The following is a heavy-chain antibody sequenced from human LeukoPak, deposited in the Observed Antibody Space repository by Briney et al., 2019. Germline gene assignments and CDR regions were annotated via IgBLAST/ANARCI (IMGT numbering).Heavy chain of an antibody. CDR1: GGSISSYY. CDR3: ARGKSRAIFGVVIGWFDP. J-gene: IGHJ5*02. Sequence: SETMSLTCTVSGGSISSYYWSWIRQPPGKGLEWIGYIYYSGSTYYNPSLKSRVTISVDTSKNQFSLKLSSVTAADTAVYYCARGKSRAIFGVVIGWFDPWGQGTLVTVSS. V-gene: IGHV4-30-4*08. CDR2: IYYSGST. D-gene: IGHD3-3*01.